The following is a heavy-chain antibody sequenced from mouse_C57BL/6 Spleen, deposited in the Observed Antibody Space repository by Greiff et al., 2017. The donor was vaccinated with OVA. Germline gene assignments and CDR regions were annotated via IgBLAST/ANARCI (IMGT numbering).Heavy chain of an antibody. D-gene: IGHD1-2*01. CDR2: IDPETGGT. CDR1: GYTFTDYE. Sequence: VKLQQSGAELVRPGASVTLSCKASGYTFTDYEMHWVKQTPVHGLEWIGAIDPETGGTAYNQKFKGKAILTADKSSSTAYMELRSLTSEDSAVYYCTRSLLRSAWFAYWGQGTLVTVSA. J-gene: IGHJ3*01. V-gene: IGHV1-15*01. CDR3: TRSLLRSAWFAY.